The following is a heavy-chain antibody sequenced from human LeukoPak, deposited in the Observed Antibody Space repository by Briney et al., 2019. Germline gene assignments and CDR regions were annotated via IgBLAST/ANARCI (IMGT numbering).Heavy chain of an antibody. CDR3: ARGEQLIDY. D-gene: IGHD6-13*01. Sequence: SETLSLTCTVSGGSISSYYWSWIRQPPGKGLEWIGYIYYSGSTNYNPSLESRVTISVDTSKDQFSLKLSSVTAADTAVYYCARGEQLIDYWGQGTLVTVSS. CDR1: GGSISSYY. V-gene: IGHV4-59*08. CDR2: IYYSGST. J-gene: IGHJ4*02.